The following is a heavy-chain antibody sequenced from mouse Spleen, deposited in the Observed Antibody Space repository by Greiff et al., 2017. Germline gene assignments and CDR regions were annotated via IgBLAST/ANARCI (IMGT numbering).Heavy chain of an antibody. V-gene: IGHV5-9-3*01. D-gene: IGHD2-1*01. CDR3: ARHLYGNYPDY. Sequence: EVKLVESGGGLVKPGGSLKLSCAASGFTFRSYAMSWVRQTPEKRLEWVATISSGGSYTYYPDSVKGRFTISRDNAKNTLYLQMSSLRSEDTAMYYCARHLYGNYPDYWGQGTTLTVSS. J-gene: IGHJ2*01. CDR2: ISSGGSYT. CDR1: GFTFRSYA.